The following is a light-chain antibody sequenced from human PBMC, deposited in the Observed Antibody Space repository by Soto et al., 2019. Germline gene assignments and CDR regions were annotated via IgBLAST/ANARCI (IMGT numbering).Light chain of an antibody. CDR2: GAS. CDR3: QQYYTSPPLT. J-gene: IGKJ4*01. CDR1: QSVTSNY. V-gene: IGKV3-20*01. Sequence: EIVLTQSPGTLSLSPGDRATLSCRASQSVTSNYLAWYQQKPGQAPRLLLYGASRRAIGIQDRFSGSGSGTDFTLTISRLEPEDFAVYYCQQYYTSPPLTFGGGTKVEIK.